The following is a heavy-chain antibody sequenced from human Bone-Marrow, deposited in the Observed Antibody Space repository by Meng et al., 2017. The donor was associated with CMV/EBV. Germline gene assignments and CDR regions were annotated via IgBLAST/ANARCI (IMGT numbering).Heavy chain of an antibody. J-gene: IGHJ4*02. CDR1: GFTFSSYG. Sequence: LSLTCAASGFTFSSYGMHWVRQAPGKGLEWVAFIRYDGSNKYYADSVKGRFTISRDNSKNTLYLQMNSLRAEDTAVYYCAKGFVVTSRLDYWGQGTLVTVSS. D-gene: IGHD4-23*01. CDR3: AKGFVVTSRLDY. CDR2: IRYDGSNK. V-gene: IGHV3-30*02.